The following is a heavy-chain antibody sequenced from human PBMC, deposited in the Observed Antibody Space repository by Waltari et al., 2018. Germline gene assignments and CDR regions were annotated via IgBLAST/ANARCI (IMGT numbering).Heavy chain of an antibody. CDR2: IIPIFDTA. Sequence: QVQLVQSGAEVKKPGSSVKVSCKASGGTFSSYAISWVRQAPGQGLEWMGGIIPIFDTANYAQKFQGRVTITTDESTSTAYMELSSLRSEDTAVYYCARGECTGGVCSNNWFDPWGQGTLVTVSS. V-gene: IGHV1-69*05. D-gene: IGHD2-8*02. J-gene: IGHJ5*02. CDR1: GGTFSSYA. CDR3: ARGECTGGVCSNNWFDP.